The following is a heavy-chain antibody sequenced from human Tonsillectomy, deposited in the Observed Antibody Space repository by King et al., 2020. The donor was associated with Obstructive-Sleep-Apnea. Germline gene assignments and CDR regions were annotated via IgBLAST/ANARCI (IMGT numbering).Heavy chain of an antibody. CDR1: GYSISSGYY. V-gene: IGHV4-38-2*02. J-gene: IGHJ6*02. D-gene: IGHD5-12*01. CDR2: IYHSGST. Sequence: LQLQESGPGLVKPSETLSLTCTVSGYSISSGYYLGWIRQPPGKGLEWIGRIYHSGSTYYNPSLKSRVTISVDTSKNQFSLKLGSVTAADTAVYYCARDMKDIVATIEDYYYYYGMDVWGQGTTVTVSS. CDR3: ARDMKDIVATIEDYYYYYGMDV.